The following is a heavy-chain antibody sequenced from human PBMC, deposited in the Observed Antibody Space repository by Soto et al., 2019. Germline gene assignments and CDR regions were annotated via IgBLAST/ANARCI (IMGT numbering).Heavy chain of an antibody. CDR3: AHSSAWLSSVDY. V-gene: IGHV2-5*02. CDR1: GFSLSTSGVG. D-gene: IGHD5-12*01. J-gene: IGHJ4*02. Sequence: SGPTLVNPTQTLTLTCTFSGFSLSTSGVGVGWIRQPPGKALEWLAVIYWDDDKRYRPSLMSRLTITKDTSKNQVVLTMTNMDPVDTATYYCAHSSAWLSSVDYWGQGALVTV. CDR2: IYWDDDK.